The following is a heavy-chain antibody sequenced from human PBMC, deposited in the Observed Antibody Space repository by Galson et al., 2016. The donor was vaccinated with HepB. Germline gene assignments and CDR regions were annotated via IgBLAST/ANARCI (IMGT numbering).Heavy chain of an antibody. CDR1: GDSVSSNSVA. V-gene: IGHV6-1*01. D-gene: IGHD2-2*01. CDR2: TYYRSKWYN. Sequence: CAISGDSVSSNSVAWNWIRQSPSRGLEWLGRTYYRSKWYNDYAVSVKSRITTNPDTSKNQFSLQLNSVTPEDTAVYYCARDGGVSADSLDYWGQGTLVTVSS. CDR3: ARDGGVSADSLDY. J-gene: IGHJ4*02.